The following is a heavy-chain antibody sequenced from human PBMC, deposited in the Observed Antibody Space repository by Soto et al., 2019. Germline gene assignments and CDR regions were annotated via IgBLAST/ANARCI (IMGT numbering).Heavy chain of an antibody. D-gene: IGHD4-4*01. CDR2: IKEDGGEQ. CDR3: AITTSTVSYWFDP. V-gene: IGHV3-7*03. Sequence: EIQLMQSGGGLVRPGGSLRLSCAASGFRFSSYWMSWVRQAPGKGPEWVANIKEDGGEQHYVDSVKGRFTISRDNTENSLFLQMNNLRAEDSAIYYCAITTSTVSYWFDPWGPGTQVTVSS. J-gene: IGHJ5*02. CDR1: GFRFSSYW.